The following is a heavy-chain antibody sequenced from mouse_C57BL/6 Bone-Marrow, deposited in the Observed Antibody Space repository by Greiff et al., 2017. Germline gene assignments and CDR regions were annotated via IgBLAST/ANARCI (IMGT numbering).Heavy chain of an antibody. CDR2: INPGSGGT. D-gene: IGHD2-3*01. J-gene: IGHJ4*01. V-gene: IGHV1-54*01. CDR3: ARSGWLLPYAMDY. Sequence: VQLQQSGAELVRPGTSVKVSCKASGYAFTNYLIAWVKQRPGQGLEWIGVINPGSGGTNYNEKFKGKAKLTADTSSSTAYMQLSSLTSEDSAVYFCARSGWLLPYAMDYWGQGTSVTVSS. CDR1: GYAFTNYL.